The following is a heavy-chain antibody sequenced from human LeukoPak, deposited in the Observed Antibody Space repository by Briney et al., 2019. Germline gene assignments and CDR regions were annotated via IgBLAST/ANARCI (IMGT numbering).Heavy chain of an antibody. J-gene: IGHJ4*02. CDR2: ISYDGSNK. Sequence: PGRSLRLSCAVSGFTFSSYSMNWVRQAPGKGLEWVAIISYDGSNKYYADSEKGRFTISRDNSKNTLYLQMNSLRPEDTAVYYCARKVAAASYFFDYWGQGTLVTVSS. V-gene: IGHV3-30*04. CDR1: GFTFSSYS. D-gene: IGHD2-15*01. CDR3: ARKVAAASYFFDY.